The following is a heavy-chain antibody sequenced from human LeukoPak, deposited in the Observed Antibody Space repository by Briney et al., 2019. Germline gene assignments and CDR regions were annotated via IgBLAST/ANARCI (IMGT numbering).Heavy chain of an antibody. J-gene: IGHJ5*02. D-gene: IGHD3-9*01. CDR2: IYYSGST. CDR1: GGSISSGGYY. V-gene: IGHV4-31*03. CDR3: ARVGILTGHPNWFDP. Sequence: PSETLSLTCTVSGGSISSGGYYWSWIRQHPGKGLEWIGYIYYSGSTYYNPSLKSRVTISVDTSKNQFSLKLSSVTAADTAVYYCARVGILTGHPNWFDPWGQGALVTVSS.